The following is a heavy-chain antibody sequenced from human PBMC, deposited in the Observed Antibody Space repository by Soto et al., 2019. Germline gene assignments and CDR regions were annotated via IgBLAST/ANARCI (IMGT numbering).Heavy chain of an antibody. CDR1: GFTFSSYS. CDR3: ATLPMTTVVTLPDY. Sequence: EVQLVESGGALVQPGGSLRLSCAASGFTFSSYSMNWVRQAPGKGLEWISYISSIRSTIYYADSVKGRFTISRDNAKNSLYLQMNSLRDEDTAVYYCATLPMTTVVTLPDYWGQGTVVTVTS. V-gene: IGHV3-48*02. D-gene: IGHD4-17*01. CDR2: ISSIRSTI. J-gene: IGHJ4*02.